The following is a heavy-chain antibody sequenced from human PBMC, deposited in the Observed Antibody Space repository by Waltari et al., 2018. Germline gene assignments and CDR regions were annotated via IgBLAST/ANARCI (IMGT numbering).Heavy chain of an antibody. Sequence: QVQLVQSGAEVRKPGASVKISCKASGYTFTDYNIHWIRRAPGQRLEWMGWITPNSGGTLYAQEFQGRVTMAGDTSITTAYMELSRLTSDDTAVYDCARGFCSGGICYSMYWGQGTLVTVSS. CDR2: ITPNSGGT. CDR1: GYTFTDYN. CDR3: ARGFCSGGICYSMY. V-gene: IGHV1-2*02. J-gene: IGHJ4*02. D-gene: IGHD2-15*01.